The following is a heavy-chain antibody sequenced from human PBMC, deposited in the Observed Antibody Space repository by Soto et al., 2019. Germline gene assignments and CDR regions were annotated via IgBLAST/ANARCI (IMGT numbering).Heavy chain of an antibody. CDR3: ARGFRNGFNV. Sequence: EVQLVESGGGLVKPGGSLRLSCVASGFTFSGYSINWVRQAPGTGLEWVSYISGPSIYIYYADSVKGRFTISSDNAKSAVYLQMNSRRAEDTAVYYCARGFRNGFNVWGQGTTVSV. D-gene: IGHD2-8*01. V-gene: IGHV3-21*01. CDR1: GFTFSGYS. J-gene: IGHJ6*02. CDR2: ISGPSIYI.